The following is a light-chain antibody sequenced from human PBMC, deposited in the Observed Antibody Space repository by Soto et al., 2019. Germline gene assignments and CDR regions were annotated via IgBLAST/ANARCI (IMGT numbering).Light chain of an antibody. CDR3: QQYGSSGT. CDR2: SAS. CDR1: QSVSNY. Sequence: EILLTQSPATLSLSPGERATLSCRASQSVSNYLAWYQQKPGQAPRVLIYSASTRATGIPARFSGSGSGTDFTLTISRLEPEDFAVYYCQQYGSSGTFGQGTKVDIK. J-gene: IGKJ1*01. V-gene: IGKV3-20*01.